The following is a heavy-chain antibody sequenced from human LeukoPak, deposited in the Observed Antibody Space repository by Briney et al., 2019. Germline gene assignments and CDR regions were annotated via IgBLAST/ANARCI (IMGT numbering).Heavy chain of an antibody. D-gene: IGHD2-2*01. CDR3: PRVASNPPYYYYGMDV. CDR2: ITGSSTYI. J-gene: IGHJ6*02. V-gene: IGHV3-21*01. Sequence: PGGSLRLSCAASGFTFISYTMNWVRQAPGKGLEWGSSITGSSTYIYSAASVKGRFTISRDNAKNSVYLQMKSLRAEDTAVYYCPRVASNPPYYYYGMDVWGQGTTVTVSS. CDR1: GFTFISYT.